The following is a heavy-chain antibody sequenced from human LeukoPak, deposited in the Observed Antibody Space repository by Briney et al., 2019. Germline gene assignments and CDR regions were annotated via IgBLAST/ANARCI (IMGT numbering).Heavy chain of an antibody. CDR2: IIPIFGTA. J-gene: IGHJ4*02. D-gene: IGHD4-23*01. V-gene: IGHV1-69*05. Sequence: GSSVKVSCKASGGTFSSYAISWVRQAPGQGLEWMGGIIPIFGTANYAQKFQGRVTITTDESTSTAYMELSSLRSEDTAVYYCARDSGVYGGKPTPFDHWGQGTLVTVSS. CDR1: GGTFSSYA. CDR3: ARDSGVYGGKPTPFDH.